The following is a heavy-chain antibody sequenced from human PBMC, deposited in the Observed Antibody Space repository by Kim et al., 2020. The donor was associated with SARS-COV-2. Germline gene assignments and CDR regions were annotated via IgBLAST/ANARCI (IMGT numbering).Heavy chain of an antibody. CDR1: GGSIFSGGSH. V-gene: IGHV4-31*03. CDR2: IYWSGAT. J-gene: IGHJ4*02. CDR3: ARGTLFPRGYFDN. Sequence: SETLSLTCTVSGGSIFSGGSHWSWVRQLPGKGPEWIGYIYWSGATSDNPSLKSRLTMSVDTSKNQFSLRLTSMTAAATAVYYCARGTLFPRGYFDNWGQGTLVTVSS. D-gene: IGHD2-21*01.